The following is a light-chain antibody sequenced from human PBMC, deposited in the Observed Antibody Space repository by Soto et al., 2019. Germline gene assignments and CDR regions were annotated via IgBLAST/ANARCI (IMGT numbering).Light chain of an antibody. CDR3: AAWDDTPNSLL. CDR2: RNN. Sequence: QPALAQPPSASGTPGQRVTISCSGHSSNIETNYVYWYQQLPGTAPKLLIYRNNQWPSGVPDRFSASKSGTSASLAISGLRSEDEAHYYCAAWDDTPNSLLFGGGTKVTVL. CDR1: SSNIETNY. J-gene: IGLJ2*01. V-gene: IGLV1-47*01.